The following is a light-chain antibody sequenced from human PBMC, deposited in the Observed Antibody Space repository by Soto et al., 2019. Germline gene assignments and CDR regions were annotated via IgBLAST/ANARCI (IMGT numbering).Light chain of an antibody. CDR3: QQYYMYSYT. J-gene: IGKJ2*01. CDR1: QSINTY. V-gene: IGKV1-5*01. Sequence: DIQITQPSTLAASVGDRVTLHCRASQSINTYLAWYQQKPGKAPKVLIYHASNLESGVPSRFSGGGSGTEFTLTISSLQPDDFATYYCQQYYMYSYTFGQGTKLDIK. CDR2: HAS.